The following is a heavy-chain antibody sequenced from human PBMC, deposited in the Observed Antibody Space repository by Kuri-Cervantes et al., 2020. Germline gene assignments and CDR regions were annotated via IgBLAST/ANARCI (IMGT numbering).Heavy chain of an antibody. V-gene: IGHV4-30-2*03. CDR3: ARLVDSSRGPCFDY. CDR2: IYYSGST. J-gene: IGHJ4*02. Sequence: SQTLSLTCAASGFTFSSCALSWVRRAPGKGLEWIGSIYYSGSTYYNPSLKSRVTISVDTSKNQFSLKLSSVTAADTAVYYCARLVDSSRGPCFDYWGQGTLVTVSS. D-gene: IGHD3-22*01. CDR1: GFTFSSCA.